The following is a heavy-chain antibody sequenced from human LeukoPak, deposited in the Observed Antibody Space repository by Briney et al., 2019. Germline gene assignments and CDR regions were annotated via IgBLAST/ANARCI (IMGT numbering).Heavy chain of an antibody. V-gene: IGHV1-46*01. CDR3: ARGEYSSSWYPFDY. J-gene: IGHJ4*02. Sequence: ASVKVSCKASGYTFTSYYIHWVRQAPGQGLEWMGIVNPSGGSTSYAQEFQGRVTMTRDTSTRTVYMELSSLRSEDTAVYYCARGEYSSSWYPFDYWGQGTLVTVSS. D-gene: IGHD6-13*01. CDR1: GYTFTSYY. CDR2: VNPSGGST.